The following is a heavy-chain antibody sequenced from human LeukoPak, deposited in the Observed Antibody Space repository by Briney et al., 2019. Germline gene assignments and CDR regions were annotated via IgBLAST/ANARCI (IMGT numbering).Heavy chain of an antibody. J-gene: IGHJ3*02. D-gene: IGHD4-23*01. V-gene: IGHV4-59*08. CDR1: GGSISSYY. Sequence: SETLSLTCTVSGGSISSYYWGWIRQPPGKGLEWIGYIYYSGSTNYNPSLKSRVTISVDTSKNQFSLKLSSVTAADTAVYYCARLRLSEVLRWSFDIWGQGTMVTVSS. CDR3: ARLRLSEVLRWSFDI. CDR2: IYYSGST.